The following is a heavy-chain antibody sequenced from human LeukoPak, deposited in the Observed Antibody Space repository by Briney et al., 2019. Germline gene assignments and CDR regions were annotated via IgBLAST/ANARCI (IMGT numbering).Heavy chain of an antibody. V-gene: IGHV3-30*02. CDR2: IRYDGSNK. CDR1: GFTFSSYG. D-gene: IGHD3-9*01. J-gene: IGHJ3*02. CDR3: AKLPINGDAFDI. Sequence: PGGSLRLSCAASGFTFSSYGMHWVRQAPGKGLEWMAFIRYDGSNKYYADSVKGRFTISRDNSKNTLYLQMNSLRAEDTAVYYCAKLPINGDAFDIWGQETMVTVSS.